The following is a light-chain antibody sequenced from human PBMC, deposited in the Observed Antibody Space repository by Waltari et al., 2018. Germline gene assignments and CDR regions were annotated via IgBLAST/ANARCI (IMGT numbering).Light chain of an antibody. CDR3: SSYAGSNKGV. Sequence: QCALPQPPSASGSPGQSVTIPCTATRRDVGGVTYVSWYQQHPGKAPKLMIYEVTKRPSGVPDRFSCSKSGNTASLTVSGLQAEDEADYYCSSYAGSNKGVFGGGTKLTVL. CDR1: RRDVGGVTY. V-gene: IGLV2-8*01. J-gene: IGLJ3*02. CDR2: EVT.